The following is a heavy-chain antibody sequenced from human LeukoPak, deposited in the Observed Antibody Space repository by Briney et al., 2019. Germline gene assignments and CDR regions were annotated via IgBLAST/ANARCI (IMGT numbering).Heavy chain of an antibody. Sequence: PGGSLRLSCAASGFTFSDYYMSWIRQAPGKGLEWVSYISSSGSTIYYADSVKGRFTISRDNAKNSLYLQMNSLRAEGTAVYYCARFATSTVTTFTYYYYGMDVWGQGTTVTVSS. CDR2: ISSSGSTI. CDR1: GFTFSDYY. V-gene: IGHV3-11*01. D-gene: IGHD4-17*01. J-gene: IGHJ6*02. CDR3: ARFATSTVTTFTYYYYGMDV.